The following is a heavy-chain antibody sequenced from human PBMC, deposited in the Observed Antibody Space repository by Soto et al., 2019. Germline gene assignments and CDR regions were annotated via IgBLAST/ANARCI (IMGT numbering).Heavy chain of an antibody. CDR3: ARLSPLWDHRFDP. CDR2: IYYSGST. D-gene: IGHD3-10*01. Sequence: SETLSLTCTVSGGSISSSSYYWGWIRQPPGKGLEWIGSIYYSGSTYYNPSLKSRVTISVDTSKNQFSLKLSSVTAADTAVYYCARLSPLWDHRFDPWGQGTLVTVSS. CDR1: GGSISSSSYY. V-gene: IGHV4-39*01. J-gene: IGHJ5*02.